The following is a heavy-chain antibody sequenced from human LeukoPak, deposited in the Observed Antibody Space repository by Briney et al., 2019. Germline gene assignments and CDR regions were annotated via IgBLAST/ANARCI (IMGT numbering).Heavy chain of an antibody. CDR1: GGPISSSYY. J-gene: IGHJ4*02. CDR3: ARASYSYDISGWVPFDY. D-gene: IGHD3-22*01. Sequence: SETLSLTCTVSGGPISSSYYWGWIRQPPGKGLEWIGNIYYSGSMYWNLSLKSRVTISIDTSKKQFSLKLSSVTAADTAVYYCARASYSYDISGWVPFDYWGQGTLVTVSS. V-gene: IGHV4-39*07. CDR2: IYYSGSM.